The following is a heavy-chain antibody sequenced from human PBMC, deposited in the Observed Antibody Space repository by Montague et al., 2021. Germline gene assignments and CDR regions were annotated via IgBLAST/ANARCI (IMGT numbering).Heavy chain of an antibody. CDR1: GDSVSGNDAT. CDR2: TYYRSKWYN. CDR3: ARGWQKRFDP. D-gene: IGHD5-24*01. Sequence: CAISGDSVSGNDATWNWIRQSPSIGLEWLGRTYYRSKWYNEYAISVKSRITVNPDTSKNQFSLLLNSVTPEDTAVYYCARGWQKRFDPWGQGTLVTVSS. J-gene: IGHJ5*02. V-gene: IGHV6-1*01.